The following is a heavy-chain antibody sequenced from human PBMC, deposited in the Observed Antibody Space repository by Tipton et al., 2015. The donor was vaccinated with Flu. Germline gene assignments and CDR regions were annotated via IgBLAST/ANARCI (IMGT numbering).Heavy chain of an antibody. J-gene: IGHJ4*02. CDR1: GFTFSHYW. Sequence: SLRLSCTASGFTFSHYWMTWIRQAPGKGLEWVANIKHDGSEIYYVESVKGRFTMSRDNAKNSLFLQMNSLRADDAAVYYCARGRSGDSEDFWGQGTLVTVSS. D-gene: IGHD2-21*02. CDR3: ARGRSGDSEDF. V-gene: IGHV3-7*01. CDR2: IKHDGSEI.